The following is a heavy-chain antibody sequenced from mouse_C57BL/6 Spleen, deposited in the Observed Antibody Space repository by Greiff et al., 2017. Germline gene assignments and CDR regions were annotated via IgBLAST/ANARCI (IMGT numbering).Heavy chain of an antibody. Sequence: VQLQQSGPVLVKPGASVKMSCKASGYTFTDYYMNWVKQRHGKSLEWIGVINPYDGGTSYNQKFKGKATLTVDKSSDTAYMEINSLTSEDSAVEYYARRSASSQCWDFDDWGPGTTVTVSS. CDR3: ARRSASSQCWDFDD. CDR1: GYTFTDYY. D-gene: IGHD1-1*01. J-gene: IGHJ1*01. CDR2: INPYDGGT. V-gene: IGHV1-19*01.